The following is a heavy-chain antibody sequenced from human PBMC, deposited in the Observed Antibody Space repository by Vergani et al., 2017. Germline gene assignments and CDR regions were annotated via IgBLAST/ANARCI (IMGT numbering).Heavy chain of an antibody. CDR2: IYYSGST. V-gene: IGHV4-31*03. Sequence: QVQLQESGPGLVKPSQTLSLTCTVSGGPISSGGYYWSWIRQHPGKGLEWIGYIYYSGSTYYNPSLKSRVTISVDTSKNQFSLKLSSVTAADTAVYYCARDTTIAARGWFDPWGQGTLVTVSS. CDR3: ARDTTIAARGWFDP. J-gene: IGHJ5*02. D-gene: IGHD6-6*01. CDR1: GGPISSGGYY.